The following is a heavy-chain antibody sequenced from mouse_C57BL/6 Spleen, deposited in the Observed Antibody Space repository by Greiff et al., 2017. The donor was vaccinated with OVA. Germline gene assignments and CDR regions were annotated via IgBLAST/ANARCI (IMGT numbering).Heavy chain of an antibody. V-gene: IGHV1-81*01. D-gene: IGHD1-1*01. Sequence: VKLMESGAELARPGASVKLSCKASGYTFTSYGISWVKQRTGQGLEWIGEIYPRSGNTYYNEKFKGKATLTADKSSSTAYMELRSLTSEDSAVYFCAPITTVVRYFDYWGQGTTLTVSS. J-gene: IGHJ2*01. CDR3: APITTVVRYFDY. CDR1: GYTFTSYG. CDR2: IYPRSGNT.